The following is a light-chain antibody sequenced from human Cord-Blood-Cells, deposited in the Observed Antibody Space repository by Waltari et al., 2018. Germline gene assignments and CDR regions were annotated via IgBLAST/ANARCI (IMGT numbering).Light chain of an antibody. CDR2: EVS. CDR3: SSYAGSNNCV. Sequence: QSALTQPPSASGSPGQSVTISCTGTSSDVGGYNYVSWYQQHPGKAPKLMIYEVSKRPSGVPDRFCGSKSGNRASLTVSGLQAEDEADYYGSSYAGSNNCVFGGGTKLTVL. J-gene: IGLJ3*02. V-gene: IGLV2-8*01. CDR1: SSDVGGYNY.